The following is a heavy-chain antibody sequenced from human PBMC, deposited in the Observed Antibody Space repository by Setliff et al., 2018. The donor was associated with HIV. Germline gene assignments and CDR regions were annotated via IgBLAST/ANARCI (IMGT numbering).Heavy chain of an antibody. CDR3: AKGGAVSADFDS. CDR2: IYYDGRT. D-gene: IGHD3-16*01. Sequence: YYWGWIRQPPGKGLEWIGSIYYDGRTFYKPSLKRRLTISVDTSKNQFSLSLNSVTAADTAVYFCAKGGAVSADFDSWGQGTLVTVSS. V-gene: IGHV4-39*07. J-gene: IGHJ5*01. CDR1: YY.